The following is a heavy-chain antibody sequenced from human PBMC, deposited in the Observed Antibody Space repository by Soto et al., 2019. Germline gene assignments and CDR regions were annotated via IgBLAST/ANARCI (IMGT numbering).Heavy chain of an antibody. D-gene: IGHD6-13*01. CDR1: GYTFTSYG. V-gene: IGHV1-18*01. J-gene: IGHJ4*02. CDR2: ISAYNGNT. CDR3: ARGYSSSWYSEYFDH. Sequence: ASVNVSCKASGYTFTSYGISWVRQAPGQGLEWMGWISAYNGNTNYAQKLQGRVTMTTDTSTSTAYMELRSLRSDDTAVYYCARGYSSSWYSEYFDHWGQGTLVTVS.